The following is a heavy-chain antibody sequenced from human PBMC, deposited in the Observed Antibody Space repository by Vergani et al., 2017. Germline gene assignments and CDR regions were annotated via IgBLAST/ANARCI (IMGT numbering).Heavy chain of an antibody. CDR2: FDPEDGET. CDR1: GYTLTELS. V-gene: IGHV1-24*01. J-gene: IGHJ4*02. D-gene: IGHD6-19*01. Sequence: QVQLVQSGAEVKKPGSSVKVSCKVSGYTLTELSMHWVRQAPGKGLEWMGGFDPEDGETIYAQKFQGRVTMTEDTSTDTAYMELSSLRSEDTAVYYCATAPKAYSSGWSLPGYWGQGTLVTVSS. CDR3: ATAPKAYSSGWSLPGY.